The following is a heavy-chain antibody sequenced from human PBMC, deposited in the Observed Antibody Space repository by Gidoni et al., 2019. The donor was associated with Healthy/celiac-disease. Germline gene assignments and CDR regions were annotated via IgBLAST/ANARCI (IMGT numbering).Heavy chain of an antibody. CDR2: INPNSGGT. Sequence: QVQLVQSGAEVKKPGASVKVSCKASGYPFTGYYMHWVRQAPGQGLEWMGWINPNSGGTNYAQKFQGRVTMTRDTSISTAYMELSRLRSDDTAVYYCARGGMVYGDYEVCWFDPWGQGTLVTVSS. J-gene: IGHJ5*02. D-gene: IGHD4-17*01. V-gene: IGHV1-2*02. CDR1: GYPFTGYY. CDR3: ARGGMVYGDYEVCWFDP.